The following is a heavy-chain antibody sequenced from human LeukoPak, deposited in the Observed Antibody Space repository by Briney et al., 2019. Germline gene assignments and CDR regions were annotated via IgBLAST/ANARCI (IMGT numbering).Heavy chain of an antibody. Sequence: GASVKVSCKASGYTFTSYDINWVRQASGQGLEGRGWINPNSGGTNYAQKFQGRVTINRDTSISTAYMELSSLRSEDTAVYYCARGVVHRGQEHSYVYYFDYWGQGPLVTVSS. V-gene: IGHV1-8*03. CDR1: GYTFTSYD. CDR2: INPNSGGT. D-gene: IGHD5-18*01. J-gene: IGHJ4*02. CDR3: ARGVVHRGQEHSYVYYFDY.